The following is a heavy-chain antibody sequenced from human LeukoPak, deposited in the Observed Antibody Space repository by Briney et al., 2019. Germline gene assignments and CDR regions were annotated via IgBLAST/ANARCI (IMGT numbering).Heavy chain of an antibody. V-gene: IGHV1-69*05. CDR1: GGTFSSYA. CDR2: IIPIFGTA. Sequence: SVKVSCKASGGTFSSYAISWVRQAPGQGLEWMGGIIPIFGTANYAQKFQGRVTITTDESTSTAYMELSSLRSEDTAVYYCARSPPMGATSYFDYWGQGTLVTVSS. CDR3: ARSPPMGATSYFDY. J-gene: IGHJ4*02. D-gene: IGHD1-26*01.